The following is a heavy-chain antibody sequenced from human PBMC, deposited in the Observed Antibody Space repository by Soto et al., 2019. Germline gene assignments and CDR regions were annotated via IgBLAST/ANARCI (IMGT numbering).Heavy chain of an antibody. V-gene: IGHV1-46*01. CDR3: ARDHVDTPMTNFDY. CDR2: INPTDAYT. D-gene: IGHD5-18*01. CDR1: GYTFISYY. J-gene: IGHJ4*02. Sequence: ASVKVSCKTSGYTFISYYIHWVRQAPGQGLEWMGLINPTDAYTDYAQKFQGRITLTRDTSTSIVYMELSSLRSEDTAIYYCARDHVDTPMTNFDYWGQGTLVTVSS.